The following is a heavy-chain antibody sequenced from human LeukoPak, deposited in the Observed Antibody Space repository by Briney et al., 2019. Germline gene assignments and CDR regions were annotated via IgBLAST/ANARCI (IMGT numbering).Heavy chain of an antibody. CDR1: GFTFSSYS. CDR3: AREKNIGYYDSSGYCDY. J-gene: IGHJ4*02. V-gene: IGHV3-21*01. Sequence: GGSLRLSCAASGFTFSSYSMNWVRQAPGKGLEWVSSISCSSSYIYYADSVKGRFTISRDNAKNSLYLQMNSLRAEDTAVYYCAREKNIGYYDSSGYCDYWRQGTLVTVSA. CDR2: ISCSSSYI. D-gene: IGHD3-22*01.